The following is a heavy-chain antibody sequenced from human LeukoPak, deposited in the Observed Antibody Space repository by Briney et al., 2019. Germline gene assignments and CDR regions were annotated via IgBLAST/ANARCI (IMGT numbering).Heavy chain of an antibody. J-gene: IGHJ4*02. CDR3: ARDQRYCSSSSCPWEPFDY. CDR1: GFTFSNYW. D-gene: IGHD2-2*01. CDR2: IKQDGSEN. Sequence: GGSLRLSCAASGFTFSNYWMSWVRQAPGKGLEWVANIKQDGSENYYVDSVKGRFTISRDNAKNSLYLQMNSLRAEDTAVYYCARDQRYCSSSSCPWEPFDYWGQGTLVTVSS. V-gene: IGHV3-7*05.